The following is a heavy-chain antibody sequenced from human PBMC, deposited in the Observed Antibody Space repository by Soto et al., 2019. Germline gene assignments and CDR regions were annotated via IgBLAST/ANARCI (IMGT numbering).Heavy chain of an antibody. J-gene: IGHJ3*02. D-gene: IGHD3-22*01. CDR2: IWYDGSNR. CDR3: ARDRYQDSSGYYGIANGAFDI. V-gene: IGHV3-33*01. Sequence: QVQLVESGGGVVQPGRSLRLSCAASGFSFSYYGMHWVRQAPGKGLEWVAVIWYDGSNRHYADSVKGRFTISRDNSKNTLYLQISSLRAEDTAVYYCARDRYQDSSGYYGIANGAFDIWGQGTMVTVSS. CDR1: GFSFSYYG.